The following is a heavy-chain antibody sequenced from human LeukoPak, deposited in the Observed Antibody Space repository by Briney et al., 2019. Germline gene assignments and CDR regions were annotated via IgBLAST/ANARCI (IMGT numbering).Heavy chain of an antibody. CDR2: ISSSSSCI. V-gene: IGHV3-21*01. J-gene: IGHJ4*02. Sequence: GGSLRLSCAASGFTFSSYSMNWVRQAPGKGLEWVSSISSSSSCIYYADSVKGRFTISRDNAKNSLYLQMNSLRAEDTAVYYCARGGYSSSSRFDYWGQGTLVTASS. CDR1: GFTFSSYS. CDR3: ARGGYSSSSRFDY. D-gene: IGHD6-6*01.